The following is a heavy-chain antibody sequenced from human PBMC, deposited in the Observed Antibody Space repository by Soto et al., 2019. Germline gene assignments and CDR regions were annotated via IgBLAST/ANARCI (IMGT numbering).Heavy chain of an antibody. J-gene: IGHJ6*02. CDR2: ISYDGSNK. D-gene: IGHD1-26*01. Sequence: PXGSLRLSCAASVFTFSSYGMHCVRHSPGKGLEWVAVISYDGSNKYYADSVKGRFTISRDNYKNTLYLQMNSLRAEDTAVYYCAKGVSYFAFSSYGMHVWGQGTTGTVSS. V-gene: IGHV3-30*18. CDR3: AKGVSYFAFSSYGMHV. CDR1: VFTFSSYG.